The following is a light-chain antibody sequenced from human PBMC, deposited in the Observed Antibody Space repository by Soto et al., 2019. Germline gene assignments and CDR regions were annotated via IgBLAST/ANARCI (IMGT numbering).Light chain of an antibody. J-gene: IGLJ3*02. Sequence: QSVLTQPASVSGSPGQSITISCTGSPDLVSWYQQHPGSAPKLLIDEDTKRPSAVSERFSGSRSGNTASLTISGLQADDEADYYCSSYTSSSTWVFGGGTKLTVL. CDR3: SSYTSSSTWV. CDR1: SPDL. CDR2: EDT. V-gene: IGLV2-14*02.